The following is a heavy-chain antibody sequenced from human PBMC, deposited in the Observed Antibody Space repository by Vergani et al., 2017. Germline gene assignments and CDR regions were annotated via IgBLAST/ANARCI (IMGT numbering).Heavy chain of an antibody. V-gene: IGHV4-38-2*02. CDR2: IYHGGST. Sequence: QVHLQESGPGLVKPSETLSLTCSVSNYSIGRDYFWGWIRRSPGKGLEYIASIYHGGSTYYNPSLKSRVTISVDTSKNQFSLKLSSVTAADTAVYFCARHSTVEWLVKLGWIDPWGQGILVTVSS. J-gene: IGHJ5*02. CDR1: NYSIGRDYF. D-gene: IGHD6-19*01. CDR3: ARHSTVEWLVKLGWIDP.